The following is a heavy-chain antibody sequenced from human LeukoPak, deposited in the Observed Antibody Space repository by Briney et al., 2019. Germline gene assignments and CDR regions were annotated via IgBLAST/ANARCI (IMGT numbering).Heavy chain of an antibody. J-gene: IGHJ4*02. CDR2: IYYSGST. Sequence: SETLSLTCTVTGGSISSYYWSWLRQPPGKGLEWIGYIYYSGSTNYNRCLKRRVTISVDTSKNQFSLKLSSVTAADTAVYYCARTSRDSSGYYYYFDYWGQGTLVTVSS. V-gene: IGHV4-59*01. D-gene: IGHD3-22*01. CDR1: GGSISSYY. CDR3: ARTSRDSSGYYYYFDY.